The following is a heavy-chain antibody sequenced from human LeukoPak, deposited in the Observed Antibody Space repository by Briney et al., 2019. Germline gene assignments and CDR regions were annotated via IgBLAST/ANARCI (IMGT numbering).Heavy chain of an antibody. Sequence: ASVKVSCKASGYTFTSYGISWVRQAPGQGLEWMGWISAYNGSTNYAQKLQGRVTMTTDTSTSTAYMELRSLRSDDTAVYYCASQLSYSSGWYSFGYWGQGTLVTVSS. CDR3: ASQLSYSSGWYSFGY. D-gene: IGHD6-19*01. CDR1: GYTFTSYG. CDR2: ISAYNGST. J-gene: IGHJ4*02. V-gene: IGHV1-18*01.